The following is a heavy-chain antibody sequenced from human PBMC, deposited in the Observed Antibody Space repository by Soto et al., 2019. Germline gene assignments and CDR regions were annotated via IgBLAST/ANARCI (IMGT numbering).Heavy chain of an antibody. V-gene: IGHV3-33*01. CDR1: GFTFSSYG. CDR2: IWYDGSNK. J-gene: IGHJ4*02. CDR3: ARDLYDFWSGYDPSYYFDY. D-gene: IGHD3-3*01. Sequence: VQLVESGGGVVQPGRSLRLSCAASGFTFSSYGMHWVRQAPGKGLEWVAVIWYDGSNKYYADSVKGRFTISRDNSKNTLYLQMNSLRAEDTAVYYCARDLYDFWSGYDPSYYFDYWGQGTLVTVSS.